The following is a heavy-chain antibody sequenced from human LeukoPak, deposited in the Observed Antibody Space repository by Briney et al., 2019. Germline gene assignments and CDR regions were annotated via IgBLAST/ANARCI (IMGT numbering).Heavy chain of an antibody. CDR3: SKDPWQSGHYYDSSGQFDY. J-gene: IGHJ4*02. CDR1: GFTFSIYG. V-gene: IGHV3-30*18. D-gene: IGHD3-22*01. CDR2: ISYDGSNK. Sequence: GRSLRLSCAASGFTFSIYGMHWVRQAPGKGLEWVAFISYDGSNKYYADSVKGRFTISRDHSKNTLYLQMNSLRAEDTALYLYSKDPWQSGHYYDSSGQFDYWGQGTLVTVSS.